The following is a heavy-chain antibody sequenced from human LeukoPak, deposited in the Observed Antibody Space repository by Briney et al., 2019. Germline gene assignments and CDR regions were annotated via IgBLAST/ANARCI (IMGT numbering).Heavy chain of an antibody. CDR1: GGTFSSYA. CDR2: VIPIFGIA. Sequence: SVKVSCKASGGTFSSYAISWVRQAPGQGLEWMGRVIPIFGIANYAQKFQGRVTITADKSTSTAYMELSSLRSEDTAVYYCARGWNDPDGKFDYWGQGTLVTVSS. J-gene: IGHJ4*02. CDR3: ARGWNDPDGKFDY. D-gene: IGHD1-1*01. V-gene: IGHV1-69*04.